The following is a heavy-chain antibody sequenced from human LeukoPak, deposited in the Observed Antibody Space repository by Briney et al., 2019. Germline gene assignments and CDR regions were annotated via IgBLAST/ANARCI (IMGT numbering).Heavy chain of an antibody. D-gene: IGHD5-12*01. J-gene: IGHJ4*02. Sequence: SQTLSLTCTVPGGSISSGSYYWSWIRQPAGKGLEWIGRIYPSGTTNYNPSLKSRVTISVDTSKNQFSLKLRSVTAADTAVYYCARGQEVVAENYFDYWGQGTLVTVSS. CDR3: ARGQEVVAENYFDY. CDR1: GGSISSGSYY. CDR2: IYPSGTT. V-gene: IGHV4-61*02.